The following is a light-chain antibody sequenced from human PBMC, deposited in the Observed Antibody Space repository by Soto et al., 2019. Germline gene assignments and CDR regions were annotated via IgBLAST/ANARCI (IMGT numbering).Light chain of an antibody. CDR3: AAWDDMLTGFVV. CDR2: SNN. Sequence: QSVLTQPPSASGTPGQRVTLSCSGSSSNIGRNTVTWYQQLPGTAPKVLINSNNQRPSGFPDRFSGSKSGTSASLTISGLHPDDEAEYYCAAWDDMLTGFVVFGGGTKLTVL. J-gene: IGLJ2*01. CDR1: SSNIGRNT. V-gene: IGLV1-44*01.